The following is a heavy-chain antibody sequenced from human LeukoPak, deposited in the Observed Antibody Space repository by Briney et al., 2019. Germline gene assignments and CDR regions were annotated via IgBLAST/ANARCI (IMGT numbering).Heavy chain of an antibody. Sequence: GASVKVSCKASGYTFTSYYIHWVRQAPGQGLEWMGVINPSDGSTSCAQKFQGRVTMTRNTSISTAYMELSSLRSEDTAVYYCAAGTMPFDYWGQGTLVTVSS. D-gene: IGHD2-2*01. J-gene: IGHJ4*02. CDR3: AAGTMPFDY. V-gene: IGHV1-46*01. CDR1: GYTFTSYY. CDR2: INPSDGST.